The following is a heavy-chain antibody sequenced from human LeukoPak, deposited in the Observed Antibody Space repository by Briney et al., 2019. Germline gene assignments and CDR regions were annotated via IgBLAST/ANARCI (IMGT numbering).Heavy chain of an antibody. CDR1: GYTFTSYG. V-gene: IGHV1-18*01. J-gene: IGHJ4*02. D-gene: IGHD4-17*01. CDR2: ISTFNGNT. Sequence: ASVKVSCKASGYTFTSYGISWVRQAPGQGLEWLGWISTFNGNTDYAQKLQGRVTMTTDTSTSTAYMELRSLRSDDTAVYYCARGGYGDPPDYFEYWGQGTLVTVSS. CDR3: ARGGYGDPPDYFEY.